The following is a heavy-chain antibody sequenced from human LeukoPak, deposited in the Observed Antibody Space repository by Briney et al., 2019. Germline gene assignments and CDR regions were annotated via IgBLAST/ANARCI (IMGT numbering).Heavy chain of an antibody. CDR2: INPQSGGT. CDR3: ASGRYSSSSPHYYYYYMDV. D-gene: IGHD6-6*01. Sequence: GASVKVSCKASGYTFTGYYMHWVRQAPGQGLEYMGWINPQSGGTNNAQKFQGRVTMTRGTSISTAYMDLSSLRSDDTAVYYCASGRYSSSSPHYYYYYMDVWGKGTTVTVSS. V-gene: IGHV1-2*02. J-gene: IGHJ6*03. CDR1: GYTFTGYY.